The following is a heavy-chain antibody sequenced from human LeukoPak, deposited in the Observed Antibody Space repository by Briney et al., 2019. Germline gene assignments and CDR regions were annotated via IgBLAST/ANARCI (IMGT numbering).Heavy chain of an antibody. CDR1: GFKFNDYA. Sequence: QPGGPLRLSCVASGFKFNDYAMHWVRQAPGKGLEWVSGLSWHSGSIGYADSVKGRFIISRDNAKNSLYLEMNSLRPEDSALYYCAKETKVGENLYYFDYWGRGTLVTVSS. V-gene: IGHV3-9*01. CDR2: LSWHSGSI. D-gene: IGHD1-26*01. CDR3: AKETKVGENLYYFDY. J-gene: IGHJ4*02.